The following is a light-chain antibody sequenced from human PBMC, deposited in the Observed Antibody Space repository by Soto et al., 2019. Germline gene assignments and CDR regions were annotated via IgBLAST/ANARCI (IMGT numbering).Light chain of an antibody. V-gene: IGKV3-11*01. J-gene: IGKJ1*01. CDR1: QSVSSY. Sequence: EIVLTQYPATLSLSPGERATLSCRASQSVSSYLAWYQQKPGQAPRLLIYDASNRATGIPARFSGSGSGTDFTLTISSLEPEDFAVYYCQQRSNWPPTCGQGTKVEIK. CDR3: QQRSNWPPT. CDR2: DAS.